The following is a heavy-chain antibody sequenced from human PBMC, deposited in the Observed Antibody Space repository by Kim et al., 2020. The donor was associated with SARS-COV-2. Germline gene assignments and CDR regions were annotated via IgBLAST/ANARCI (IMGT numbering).Heavy chain of an antibody. J-gene: IGHJ6*02. D-gene: IGHD3-10*01. CDR1: GFTFSSYS. Sequence: GGSLRLSCAASGFTFSSYSMNWVRQAPGKGLEWVSSISSSSYIYYADSVKGRFTISRDNAKNSLYLQMNSLRAEDTAVYYCARDGVYGSGSYYRNYYYYGMDVWGQGTTVTVSS. CDR2: ISSSSYI. V-gene: IGHV3-21*01. CDR3: ARDGVYGSGSYYRNYYYYGMDV.